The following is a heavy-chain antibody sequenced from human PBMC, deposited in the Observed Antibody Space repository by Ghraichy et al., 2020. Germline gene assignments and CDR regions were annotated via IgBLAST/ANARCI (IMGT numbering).Heavy chain of an antibody. CDR3: ARDRSALDSSGWTTFDY. CDR1: GGSISSYY. CDR2: MYTSENT. J-gene: IGHJ4*01. V-gene: IGHV4-4*07. D-gene: IGHD6-19*01. Sequence: SQTLSLTCSVSGGSISSYYWSWIRQPAGKGLEWIGRMYTSENTNYNPSLKSRVTMSVDTSKNQFSLKLSSVTAADTAVYYCARDRSALDSSGWTTFDYWGHGTLVSVSS.